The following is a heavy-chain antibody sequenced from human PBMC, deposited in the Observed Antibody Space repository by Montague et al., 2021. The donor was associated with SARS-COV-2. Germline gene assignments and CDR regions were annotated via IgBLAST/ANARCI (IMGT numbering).Heavy chain of an antibody. J-gene: IGHJ4*02. CDR1: GGSNSSGGYY. CDR2: IYYSVST. CDR3: ARDKEMIF. D-gene: IGHD2-15*01. V-gene: IGHV4-31*11. Sequence: TLSLTCAVSGGSNSSGGYYWNWLRQHPEKGLEWIGYIYYSVSTNYNPSLRSRVTISEDTAKNQFSLKLTSVTAADTAVYYCARDKEMIFWGQGILVTVSS.